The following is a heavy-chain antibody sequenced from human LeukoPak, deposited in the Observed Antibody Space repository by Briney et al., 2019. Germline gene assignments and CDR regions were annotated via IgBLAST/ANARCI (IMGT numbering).Heavy chain of an antibody. V-gene: IGHV4-39*02. CDR2: IYYSGTA. D-gene: IGHD3-9*01. J-gene: IGHJ4*02. CDR1: GDSPSSSNYY. Sequence: SETLSLTCTVSGDSPSSSNYYWGWIRQPPGKGLEWIGTIYYSGTAYYNPSLKSRVTISLDTSENQFSLKLSSVTAADAAVYYCTRDDILTGYYRGVIDHWGQGTLVTVSS. CDR3: TRDDILTGYYRGVIDH.